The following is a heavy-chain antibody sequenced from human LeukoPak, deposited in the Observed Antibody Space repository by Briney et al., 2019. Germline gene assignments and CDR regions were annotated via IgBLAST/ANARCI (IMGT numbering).Heavy chain of an antibody. V-gene: IGHV4-61*02. CDR2: IYTSGST. D-gene: IGHD3-3*01. Sequence: SQTLSLTCTVSGGSISSGSYYWRWIRQPAGRGLEWLGRIYTSGSTNYNPSLKSRVTISVDTSKNQFSLKLSSVTAADTAVYYCARGVYYDFRSGYFNNWFDPWGQGTLVTVSS. CDR3: ARGVYYDFRSGYFNNWFDP. J-gene: IGHJ5*02. CDR1: GGSISSGSYY.